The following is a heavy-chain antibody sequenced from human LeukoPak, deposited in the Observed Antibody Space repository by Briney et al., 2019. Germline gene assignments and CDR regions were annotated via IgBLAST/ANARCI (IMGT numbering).Heavy chain of an antibody. CDR2: IIPIFGTA. D-gene: IGHD3-22*01. V-gene: IGHV1-69*05. CDR1: GGTFSSHA. Sequence: ASVKVSCKASGGTFSSHAISWVRQAPGQGLEWMGGIIPIFGTANYAQKFQGRVTITTDESMSTAYMELSSLRSEDTAVYYCARTALRGNYDSSGYYYGNIDYWGQGTLVTVSS. J-gene: IGHJ4*02. CDR3: ARTALRGNYDSSGYYYGNIDY.